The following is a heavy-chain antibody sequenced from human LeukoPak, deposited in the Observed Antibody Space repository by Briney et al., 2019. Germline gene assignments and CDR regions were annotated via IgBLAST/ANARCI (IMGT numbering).Heavy chain of an antibody. CDR3: AKGYYDSTSNYYYYGMDV. CDR1: GFPFSSYG. Sequence: RSLRLSCAASGFPFSSYGMHWVCQAPGKGLEWVAVTSYDGTNKYYADSVKGPFTISRDNSKNTLYLQMNSLRAEDTAVYYCAKGYYDSTSNYYYYGMDVWGQGSAASVSS. D-gene: IGHD3-22*01. V-gene: IGHV3-30*18. J-gene: IGHJ6*02. CDR2: TSYDGTNK.